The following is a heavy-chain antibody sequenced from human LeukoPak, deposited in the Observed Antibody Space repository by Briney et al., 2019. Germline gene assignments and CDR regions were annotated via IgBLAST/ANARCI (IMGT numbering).Heavy chain of an antibody. D-gene: IGHD2-2*01. CDR3: ARRARGCCSSTSCSVFDY. Sequence: ASVKVSCKASGYTFTSYGISWVRQAPGQGLEWMGWISAYNGNTNYAQKLQGRVTMTTDTSTSTTYMELRSLRSDDTAVYYCARRARGCCSSTSCSVFDYWGQGTLVTVSS. CDR2: ISAYNGNT. J-gene: IGHJ4*02. V-gene: IGHV1-18*01. CDR1: GYTFTSYG.